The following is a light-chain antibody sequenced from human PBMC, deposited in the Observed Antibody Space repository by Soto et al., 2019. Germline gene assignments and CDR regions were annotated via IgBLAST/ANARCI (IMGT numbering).Light chain of an antibody. Sequence: QSALTQPASVSGSPGQSITISCTGTSSDVGAHNYVSWYQQHPGKAPKLMIYEVNNRPSVISNRFSGSKSGNTASLTISGLQAEDEADYYCSSFTSTSTYVFGAGTKLTVL. CDR3: SSFTSTSTYV. V-gene: IGLV2-14*01. J-gene: IGLJ1*01. CDR2: EVN. CDR1: SSDVGAHNY.